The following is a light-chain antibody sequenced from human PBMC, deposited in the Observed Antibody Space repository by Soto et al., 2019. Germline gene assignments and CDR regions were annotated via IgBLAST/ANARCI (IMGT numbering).Light chain of an antibody. CDR3: SSKRSSDTLYV. CDR2: EVT. CDR1: SSDIGGSKY. V-gene: IGLV2-14*01. J-gene: IGLJ1*01. Sequence: QSALPQPASLSGSPGQSITISCAGTSSDIGGSKYVSWYQQHPGKAPKLIIYEVTYRPSGVSARFSGSKSGNTASLTVSGLQAEDEADYYCSSKRSSDTLYVFGTGTKLTVL.